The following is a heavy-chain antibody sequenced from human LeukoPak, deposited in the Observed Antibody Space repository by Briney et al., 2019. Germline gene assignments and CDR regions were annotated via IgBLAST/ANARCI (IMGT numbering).Heavy chain of an antibody. J-gene: IGHJ5*02. CDR1: GYTFTSCY. Sequence: ASVKVSCKASGYTFTSCYMHWVRQAPGQGLEWMGIINPSGGSTSYAQKFQGRVTMTKDTSTSTVYMELSSLRSEDTAVYYCAREGRENYSSGPNWFDPWGQGTLVTVSS. V-gene: IGHV1-46*01. CDR3: AREGRENYSSGPNWFDP. D-gene: IGHD6-19*01. CDR2: INPSGGST.